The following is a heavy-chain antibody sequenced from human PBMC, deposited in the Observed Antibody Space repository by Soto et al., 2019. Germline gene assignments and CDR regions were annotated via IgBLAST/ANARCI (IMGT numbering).Heavy chain of an antibody. V-gene: IGHV4-34*01. Sequence: QVQLQQWGAGLLKPSETLSLTCAVYGGSFSGYYWSWIRQPPGKGLEWIGEINHSGSTNYNPSLKSRVTRSADTSKNQFSLKLSSVTAADTAVYYCARGASVANTAMARPWYFDLWGRGTLVTVSS. J-gene: IGHJ2*01. CDR2: INHSGST. CDR1: GGSFSGYY. CDR3: ARGASVANTAMARPWYFDL. D-gene: IGHD5-18*01.